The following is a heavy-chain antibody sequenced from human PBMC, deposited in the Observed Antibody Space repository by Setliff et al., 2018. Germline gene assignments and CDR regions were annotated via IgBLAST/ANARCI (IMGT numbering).Heavy chain of an antibody. J-gene: IGHJ4*02. CDR2: INHRGFT. D-gene: IGHD6-6*01. CDR1: GESFDNHY. CDR3: ARGRNVAARLLDS. Sequence: PSETLSLTCAVYGESFDNHYWTWIRQPPGERLEWIGEINHRGFTDYKPSLKSRLTMSVDTSRNQFSLNLGSVTAADTGVYYCARGRNVAARLLDSWGQGTLVTVSS. V-gene: IGHV4-34*01.